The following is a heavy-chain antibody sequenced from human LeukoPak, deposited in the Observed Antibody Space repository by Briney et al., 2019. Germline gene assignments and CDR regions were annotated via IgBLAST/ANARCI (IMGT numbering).Heavy chain of an antibody. Sequence: ASVKVSCKASGYTFTGYYMHWVRQAPGQGLEWMGWINPNSGGTNYAQEFQGRVTMTRDTSISTAYMELSRLRSDDTAVYYCARGSGSYFYYYGMDVWGQGTTVTVSS. CDR2: INPNSGGT. V-gene: IGHV1-2*02. CDR3: ARGSGSYFYYYGMDV. J-gene: IGHJ6*02. CDR1: GYTFTGYY. D-gene: IGHD1-26*01.